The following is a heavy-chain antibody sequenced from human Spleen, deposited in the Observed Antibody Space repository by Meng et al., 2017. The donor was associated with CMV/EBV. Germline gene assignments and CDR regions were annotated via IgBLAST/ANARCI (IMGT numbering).Heavy chain of an antibody. CDR3: ARGDYYDSNSSQVALDI. CDR1: GNSISRCF. J-gene: IGHJ3*02. Sequence: SETLSLTCTISGNSISRCFWSWIRQSPGKGLEWIGYINYRGTTNYNPSLKSRVTMSVDTSKHQFSLMLSSVTAADTAVYYCARGDYYDSNSSQVALDIWGQGARVTV. CDR2: INYRGTT. V-gene: IGHV4-59*01. D-gene: IGHD3-22*01.